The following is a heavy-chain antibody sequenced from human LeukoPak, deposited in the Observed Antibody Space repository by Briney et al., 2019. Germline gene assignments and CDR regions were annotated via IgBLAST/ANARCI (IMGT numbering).Heavy chain of an antibody. V-gene: IGHV3-21*04. CDR1: RFTFSSYS. J-gene: IGHJ4*02. Sequence: GGSLRLSCAASRFTFSSYSMNWVRQAPGKGLEWVSSISSSGSYIYYADSVKGRFTISRDNSKNTLYLQMNSLRAEDTAVYYCAKSGYNRFDYWGQGTLVTVSS. CDR2: ISSSGSYI. CDR3: AKSGYNRFDY. D-gene: IGHD5-24*01.